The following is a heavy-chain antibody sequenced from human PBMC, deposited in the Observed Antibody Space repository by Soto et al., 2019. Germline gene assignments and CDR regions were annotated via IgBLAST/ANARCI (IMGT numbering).Heavy chain of an antibody. CDR3: ARVVSSSSYYYYGMDV. CDR2: ISAYNGNT. CDR1: GYTLISYA. J-gene: IGHJ6*02. Sequence: ASVKCSCKASGYTLISYAISWVRQAPGQGLEWMGWISAYNGNTDYAQKLQDRVTMTTDTSTSTAYMELRSLRSDDTAVYYCARVVSSSSYYYYGMDVWGQGTTVTVSS. V-gene: IGHV1-18*01. D-gene: IGHD6-6*01.